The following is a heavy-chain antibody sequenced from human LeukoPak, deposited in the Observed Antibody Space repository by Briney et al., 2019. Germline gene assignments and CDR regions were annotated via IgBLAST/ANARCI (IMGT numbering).Heavy chain of an antibody. CDR2: INPNSGGT. CDR1: GYTFTGYY. J-gene: IGHJ4*02. D-gene: IGHD6-13*01. V-gene: IGHV1-2*02. CDR3: ARDQGGYYSSSWVFDY. Sequence: ASVKVSCKASGYTFTGYYMHWVRQAPGQGLEWVGWINPNSGGTNFAQNFQGRVTMTRDTSISTAYMELSRLRSDDTAVYYCARDQGGYYSSSWVFDYWGQGTLVTVSS.